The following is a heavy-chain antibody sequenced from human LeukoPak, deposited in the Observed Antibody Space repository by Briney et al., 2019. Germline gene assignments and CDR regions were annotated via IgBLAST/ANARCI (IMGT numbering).Heavy chain of an antibody. J-gene: IGHJ4*02. CDR2: IIPIFGTA. V-gene: IGHV1-69*05. Sequence: SVRVSCKASGGTFSSYAISWVRQAPGQGLEWMGRIIPIFGTANYAQKFQGRVTITTDESTSTAYMELSSPRSEDTAVYYCARELTGVIPPLQNPGGLDYWGQGTLVTVSS. D-gene: IGHD7-27*01. CDR1: GGTFSSYA. CDR3: ARELTGVIPPLQNPGGLDY.